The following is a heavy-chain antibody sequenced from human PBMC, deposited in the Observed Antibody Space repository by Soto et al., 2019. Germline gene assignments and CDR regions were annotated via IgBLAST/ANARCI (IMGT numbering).Heavy chain of an antibody. CDR1: GYTFTSYG. CDR3: ARSRPTGSSLYYYYYGMDV. V-gene: IGHV1-18*04. D-gene: IGHD3-9*01. J-gene: IGHJ6*02. Sequence: QVQLVQSGAEVKKPGASVKVSCKASGYTFTSYGISWVRQAPGQGREWMGWISAYNGNTNYAQKLQGRVTMTTDTSTSTAYMELRSLRSDDTAVYYCARSRPTGSSLYYYYYGMDVWGQGTTVTVSS. CDR2: ISAYNGNT.